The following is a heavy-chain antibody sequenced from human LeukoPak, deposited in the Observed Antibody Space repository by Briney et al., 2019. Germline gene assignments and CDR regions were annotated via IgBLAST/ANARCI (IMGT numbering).Heavy chain of an antibody. CDR2: MNWNGGSL. J-gene: IGHJ6*03. CDR3: VGGYQPFDSPAMDV. D-gene: IGHD2-15*01. V-gene: IGHV3-20*04. Sequence: PGGSLRLSCTTSGFTFDDYGLTWVRQAPGKGLEWVCGMNWNGGSLAYAGSVKGRFTISRDNAKKFLYLQMNSLRDEDTALYYCVGGYQPFDSPAMDVWGKGTTVIVSS. CDR1: GFTFDDYG.